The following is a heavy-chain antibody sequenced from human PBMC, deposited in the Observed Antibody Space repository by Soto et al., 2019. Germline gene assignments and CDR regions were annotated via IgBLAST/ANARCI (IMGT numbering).Heavy chain of an antibody. CDR1: AFTFNNYA. CDR2: ISGRGTTT. V-gene: IGHV3-23*01. D-gene: IGHD3-22*01. CDR3: ARDRVESGYPEYFQH. Sequence: EVQLLESGGGLVQPGGSLRLSCAASAFTFNNYAMSWVRQAPGKGLEWVSAISGRGTTTYYADSVKGRFTISRDNSKNTLYLQMNSLRAEDTAVYYCARDRVESGYPEYFQHWGQGTLVTVSS. J-gene: IGHJ1*01.